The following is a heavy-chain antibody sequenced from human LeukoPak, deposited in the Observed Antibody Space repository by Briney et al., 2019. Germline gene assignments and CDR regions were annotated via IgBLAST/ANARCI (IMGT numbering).Heavy chain of an antibody. CDR2: IYTSGST. V-gene: IGHV4-4*07. J-gene: IGHJ4*02. CDR3: ARESPLRFLEWYGTYYFDY. CDR1: GGSISSYY. Sequence: PSETLSLTCTVSGGSISSYYWSWIRQPAGKGLEWIGRIYTSGSTNYNPSLKSRVTMSVDTSKNQFSLKLSSVTAADTAVYYCARESPLRFLEWYGTYYFDYWGQGTLVTVSS. D-gene: IGHD3-3*01.